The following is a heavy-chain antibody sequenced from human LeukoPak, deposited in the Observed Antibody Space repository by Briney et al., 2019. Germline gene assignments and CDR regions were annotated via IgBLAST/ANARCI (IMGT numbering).Heavy chain of an antibody. J-gene: IGHJ4*02. CDR1: GITFSRSW. CDR3: ARDRGGRTGLDD. D-gene: IGHD2-15*01. V-gene: IGHV3-7*04. Sequence: AGGSLRLSCAASGITFSRSWMSWVRQAPGKGLEWAAFIKEDGSEKYYVDSVKGRFTISRDNAENSLYLQMNSLRAEDTAVYYCARDRGGRTGLDDWGQGTLVTVSS. CDR2: IKEDGSEK.